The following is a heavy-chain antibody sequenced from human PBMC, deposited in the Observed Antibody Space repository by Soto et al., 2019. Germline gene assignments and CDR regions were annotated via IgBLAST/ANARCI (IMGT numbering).Heavy chain of an antibody. CDR2: IYYSGTT. Sequence: LSLTCTVSGGSISSGDYYWSWIRQPPGKGLEWIGYIYYSGTTYYNPSLKSRVTISVDTSKNQFSLKVSSVTAAYTAVYYCARALIQLWPHYYYGMDVWGQGTTVTVSS. J-gene: IGHJ6*02. V-gene: IGHV4-30-4*01. CDR1: GGSISSGDYY. CDR3: ARALIQLWPHYYYGMDV. D-gene: IGHD5-18*01.